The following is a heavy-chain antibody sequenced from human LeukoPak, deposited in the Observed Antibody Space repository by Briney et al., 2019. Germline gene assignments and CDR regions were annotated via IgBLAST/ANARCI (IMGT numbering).Heavy chain of an antibody. CDR3: ARDRAGTAMPMISYYYYYMDV. Sequence: TGGSLRLSCAASGFTFSSYSMNWVRQAPGKGLEWVSSISSSSSSYIYYADSVKGRFTISRDNAKNSLYLQMNSLRAEDTAVYYCARDRAGTAMPMISYYYYYMDVWGKGTTVTVSS. V-gene: IGHV3-21*01. CDR2: ISSSSSSYI. CDR1: GFTFSSYS. D-gene: IGHD5-18*01. J-gene: IGHJ6*03.